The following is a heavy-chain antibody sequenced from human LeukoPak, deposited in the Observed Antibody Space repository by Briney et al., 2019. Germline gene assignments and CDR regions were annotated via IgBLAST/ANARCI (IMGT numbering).Heavy chain of an antibody. J-gene: IGHJ5*02. D-gene: IGHD1-26*01. Sequence: PSETLSLTCTVSGGSIRSYYWSWIRQPPGKGLEWIADIHDSGSTSYNPSLKSQLTMSVDTTKIQFYLRVGSVTATDESVYYYEVHLHAGSYALDLWGQGTLVTVSS. V-gene: IGHV4-59*04. CDR2: IHDSGST. CDR3: EVHLHAGSYALDL. CDR1: GGSIRSYY.